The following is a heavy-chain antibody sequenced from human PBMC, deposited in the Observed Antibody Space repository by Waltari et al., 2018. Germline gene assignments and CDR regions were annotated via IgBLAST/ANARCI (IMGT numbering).Heavy chain of an antibody. CDR2: IYYNGST. J-gene: IGHJ4*02. D-gene: IGHD3-22*01. V-gene: IGHV4-59*01. CDR3: ARRSPDSSGYYNY. Sequence: QVQLQESGTGLVTPSETLSLTCTVSGGSISRYYWSWIRQPPGKGLEWIGYIYYNGSTDYNPSHKSRVTISVDTSKNQFSLKLSSVIAAYTAVYYCARRSPDSSGYYNYWCQGTLVTVSS. CDR1: GGSISRYY.